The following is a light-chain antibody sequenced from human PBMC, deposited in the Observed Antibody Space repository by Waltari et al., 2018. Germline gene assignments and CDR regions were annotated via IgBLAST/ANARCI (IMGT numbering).Light chain of an antibody. CDR2: GTS. Sequence: QSFLPRPPPLSGPPGQRVSIPCPGRGPNLGAGYDVPWYQQHPGKAPKLLIYGTSTRPPGVPDRFFGSQSGTSASLAITALQAEDEAEYYCQSYDTSLSVVFGGGTKLTVL. J-gene: IGLJ2*01. V-gene: IGLV1-40*01. CDR1: GPNLGAGYD. CDR3: QSYDTSLSVV.